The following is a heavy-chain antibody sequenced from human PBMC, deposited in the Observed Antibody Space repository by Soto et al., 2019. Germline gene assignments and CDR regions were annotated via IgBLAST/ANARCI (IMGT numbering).Heavy chain of an antibody. CDR2: VYHTGRT. Sequence: QVQLQESGPGLVKPSETLSLTCTVSGGSFKSGSYSWSWIRQPPGKGLEWIWYVYHTGRTSYNPSLKSRFSISMDTSKNQFSLNLASVTAADTAVYFCARDFAYFDSWGQGTLVTVSS. CDR1: GGSFKSGSYS. J-gene: IGHJ4*02. V-gene: IGHV4-61*01. D-gene: IGHD3-3*01. CDR3: ARDFAYFDS.